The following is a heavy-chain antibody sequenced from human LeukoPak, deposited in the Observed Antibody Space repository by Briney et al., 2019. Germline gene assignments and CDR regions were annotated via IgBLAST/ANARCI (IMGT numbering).Heavy chain of an antibody. CDR3: ARGITTCSY. Sequence: GGSLRLSCAASGFTFSSYSMSWVRQAPGKGLEWVASIKQDGSEKYYVDSVKGRFTISRDNTKNSPYLQMNNLRAEDTAVYYCARGITTCSYWGQGTLVTVSS. CDR2: IKQDGSEK. V-gene: IGHV3-7*03. J-gene: IGHJ4*02. CDR1: GFTFSSYS. D-gene: IGHD3-3*01.